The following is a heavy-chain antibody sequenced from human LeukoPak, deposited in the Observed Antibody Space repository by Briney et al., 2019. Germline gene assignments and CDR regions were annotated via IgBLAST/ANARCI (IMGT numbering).Heavy chain of an antibody. CDR1: GGSISSSSHY. V-gene: IGHV4-39*07. D-gene: IGHD3-9*01. J-gene: IGHJ6*02. CDR3: ARATTQRIRYFDWLPYYYYGMDV. CDR2: INHSGST. Sequence: PSETLSLTCTVSGGSISSSSHYWGWIRQPPGKGLEWIGEINHSGSTNYNPSLKSRVTISVDTSKNQFSLKLSSVTAADTAVYYCARATTQRIRYFDWLPYYYYGMDVWGQGTTVTVSS.